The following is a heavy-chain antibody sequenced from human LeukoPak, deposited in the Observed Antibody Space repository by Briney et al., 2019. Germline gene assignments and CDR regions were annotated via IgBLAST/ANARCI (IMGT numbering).Heavy chain of an antibody. V-gene: IGHV4-39*01. CDR2: IYYSGST. J-gene: IGHJ3*02. CDR3: ARRAKNDAFDI. CDR1: GGSISSSSYY. Sequence: PSETLSLTCTVSGGSISSSSYYWGWIRQPPGKGLEWIGSIYYSGSTYYNPSLKSRVTISVDTSKNQFSLKLSSVTAADTAVYYCARRAKNDAFDIGGQGTMVTVSS.